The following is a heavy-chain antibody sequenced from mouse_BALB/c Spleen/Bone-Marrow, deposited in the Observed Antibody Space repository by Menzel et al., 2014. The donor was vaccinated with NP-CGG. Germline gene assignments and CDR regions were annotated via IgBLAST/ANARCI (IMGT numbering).Heavy chain of an antibody. CDR1: GFTFSSYA. CDR2: INSGDSN. D-gene: IGHD2-4*01. J-gene: IGHJ2*01. CDR3: ARSTMITTGNYFDY. V-gene: IGHV5-6-5*01. Sequence: EVMLMESGGGLVKPGGSLKLSCAASGFTFSSYAMSWVRQTPEKRLEWVASINSGDSNYYPDSVKGRFTISRDNARNILYLQMSSLRSEDTAMYYCARSTMITTGNYFDYWGQGTTLTVSS.